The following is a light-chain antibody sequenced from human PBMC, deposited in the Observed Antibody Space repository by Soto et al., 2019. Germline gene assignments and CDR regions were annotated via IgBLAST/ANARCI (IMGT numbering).Light chain of an antibody. CDR2: DAS. CDR3: QQRKT. Sequence: EIVLTQSPATLSLSPGERATLSCGASQSVSSTSLAWYQQKPGLPPKLLIYDASRRATGVPDRFSGGGSGTDFILTITTLEPEDFAMYFCQQRKTFVQGTKVEIK. J-gene: IGKJ1*01. V-gene: IGKV3D-20*01. CDR1: QSVSSTS.